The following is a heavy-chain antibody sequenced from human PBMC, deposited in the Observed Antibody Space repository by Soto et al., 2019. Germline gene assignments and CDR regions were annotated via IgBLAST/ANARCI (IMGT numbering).Heavy chain of an antibody. D-gene: IGHD2-2*01. J-gene: IGHJ6*04. CDR1: GGTFSSYT. CDR3: AVLIYCSSTSCPGRDV. CDR2: IIPILGIA. V-gene: IGHV1-69*02. Sequence: ASVKVSCKASGGTFSSYTISWVRQAPGQGLEWMGRIIPILGIANYAQKFQGRVTITADKSTSTAYMELSSLRSEDTAVYYCAVLIYCSSTSCPGRDVWGKGTTVTVSS.